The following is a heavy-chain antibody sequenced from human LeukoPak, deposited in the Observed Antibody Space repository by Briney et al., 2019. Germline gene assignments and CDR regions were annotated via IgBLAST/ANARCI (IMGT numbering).Heavy chain of an antibody. CDR3: ARLMTFGGEPYYFDY. J-gene: IGHJ4*02. V-gene: IGHV4-39*01. CDR1: GGSISSSSYY. Sequence: TPSETLSLTCTVSGGSISSSSYYWGWIRQPPGKGLEWIGSIYYSGSTFYNPSLKSRVTISVDTSKNQFSLKLSSVTAADTAVYYCARLMTFGGEPYYFDYWGQGTLVTVSS. CDR2: IYYSGST. D-gene: IGHD3-16*01.